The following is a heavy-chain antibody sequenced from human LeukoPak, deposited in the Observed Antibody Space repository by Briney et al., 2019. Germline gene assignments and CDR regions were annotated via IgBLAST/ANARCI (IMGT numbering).Heavy chain of an antibody. J-gene: IGHJ6*02. D-gene: IGHD3-3*01. V-gene: IGHV3-23*01. CDR1: GFTFSSYA. Sequence: PGASLRLSCAASGFTFSSYAMSWVRQAPGKGLEWVSAISGSGGSTYYADSVKGRFTISRDNSKNTLYLQMNSLRAEDTAVYYCAKGYTYYDFWSGLYGMDVWGQGTTVTVS. CDR2: ISGSGGST. CDR3: AKGYTYYDFWSGLYGMDV.